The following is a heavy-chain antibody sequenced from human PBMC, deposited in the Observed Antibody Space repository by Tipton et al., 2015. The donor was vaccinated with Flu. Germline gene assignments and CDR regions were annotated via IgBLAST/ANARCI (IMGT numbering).Heavy chain of an antibody. CDR3: ARRVGTFGAVIEDDAFHI. Sequence: TLSLTCVVSGDSIGSDYYWGWIRQPPGKGLEWIGNIYRSGNTYYNPSLKGRVTMSVDRSNNHFSLKLTSVTAADTAVYYCARRVGTFGAVIEDDAFHIWGQGTLVTVSS. CDR2: IYRSGNT. J-gene: IGHJ3*02. V-gene: IGHV4-38-2*01. CDR1: GDSIGSDYY. D-gene: IGHD3-16*02.